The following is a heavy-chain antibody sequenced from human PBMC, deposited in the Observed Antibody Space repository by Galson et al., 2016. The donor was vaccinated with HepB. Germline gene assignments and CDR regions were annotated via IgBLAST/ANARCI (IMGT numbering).Heavy chain of an antibody. D-gene: IGHD1-26*01. V-gene: IGHV4-59*01. J-gene: IGHJ4*02. CDR2: IYYSGSTSGGT. CDR3: ARVRWEEVASYFDY. CDR1: VGSISSFY. Sequence: SETLSLTCTVSVGSISSFYWSWIRQPPGKGLEWIGYIYYSGSTSGGTNYTPSLKSRGTMSVDTSKNQLSLKLSSVTPADTAMYYCARVRWEEVASYFDYWGQGTLVTVSS.